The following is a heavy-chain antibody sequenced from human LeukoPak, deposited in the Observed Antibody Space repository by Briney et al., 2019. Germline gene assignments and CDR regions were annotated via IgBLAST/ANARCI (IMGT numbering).Heavy chain of an antibody. V-gene: IGHV7-4-1*02. D-gene: IGHD6-13*01. Sequence: ASVKVSCEASGYTFTSYGISWVRQAPGQGLEWMGWINTNTGNPTYAQGFTGRFVFSLDTSVSTAYLQISSLKAEDTAVYYCAREVYSSSWYFDYWGQGTLVTVSS. CDR2: INTNTGNP. CDR1: GYTFTSYG. J-gene: IGHJ4*02. CDR3: AREVYSSSWYFDY.